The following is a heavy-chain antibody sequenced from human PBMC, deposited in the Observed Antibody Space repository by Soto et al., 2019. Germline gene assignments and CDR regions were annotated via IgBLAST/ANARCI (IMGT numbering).Heavy chain of an antibody. CDR2: ISPKGEYT. Sequence: ASVKVSCKASGFTFSNHFMHWVRQAPGQGLDWMGLISPKGEYTIYAQKFQGRVTMTEDTSTDTAYMELSSLRSEDTAVYYCADPRGYWGQGTLVTVSS. CDR3: ADPRGY. V-gene: IGHV1-46*01. D-gene: IGHD7-27*01. CDR1: GFTFSNHF. J-gene: IGHJ4*02.